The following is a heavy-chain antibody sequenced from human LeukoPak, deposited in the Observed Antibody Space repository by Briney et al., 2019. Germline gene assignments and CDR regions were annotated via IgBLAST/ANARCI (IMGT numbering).Heavy chain of an antibody. J-gene: IGHJ4*02. CDR2: INTDGSST. CDR3: ARARIQLWFDY. Sequence: GGSLRLSCAASGFTFSSYWMHWVRQAPGRGLVWVSRINTDGSSTSYADSVKGRFTISRDNAKNTLYLQMNSLRAEDTAVYYCARARIQLWFDYWGQGTLVTVSS. D-gene: IGHD5-18*01. V-gene: IGHV3-74*01. CDR1: GFTFSSYW.